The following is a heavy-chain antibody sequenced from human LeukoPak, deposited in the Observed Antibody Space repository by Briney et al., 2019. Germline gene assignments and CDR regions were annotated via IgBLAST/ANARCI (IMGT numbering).Heavy chain of an antibody. CDR1: GFTFSTYA. Sequence: GGSLRLSCAASGFTFSTYAIHWVRQAPGKGLEWVGRIKSKTDGGTTDYTAPVKGRFTISRDDSKNTLYLQMNSLKTEDTAVYYCTTGLFYYGSGSYYKREYWGQGTLVTVSS. CDR2: IKSKTDGGTT. V-gene: IGHV3-15*01. J-gene: IGHJ4*02. D-gene: IGHD3-10*01. CDR3: TTGLFYYGSGSYYKREY.